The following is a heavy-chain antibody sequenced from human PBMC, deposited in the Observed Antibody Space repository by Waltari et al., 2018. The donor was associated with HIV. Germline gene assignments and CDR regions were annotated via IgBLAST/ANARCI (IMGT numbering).Heavy chain of an antibody. J-gene: IGHJ5*02. CDR1: GFTFDNYA. V-gene: IGHV3-9*01. Sequence: EVQLVESGGGLVQPGRSLRLSCAASGFTFDNYAMHWVRKAPGKGLEVGSGMCWNSSSIGYSGSGKGRLTISRDNGKKSLYLEMNSLRAEYTGLYYCGKDGQFAAPWGQGTLVTVSS. CDR2: MCWNSSSI. CDR3: GKDGQFAAP.